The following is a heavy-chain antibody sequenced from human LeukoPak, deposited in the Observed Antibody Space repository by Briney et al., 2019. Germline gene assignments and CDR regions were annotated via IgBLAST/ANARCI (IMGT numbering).Heavy chain of an antibody. CDR1: GYTFSNFG. Sequence: APVKVSCKASGYTFSNFGISWVRQAPGQGLEWMGWISGDNGKTNSAPRLQGRITMTTDTSTNTAYMEVRAVRPDDTAMYYCARDERSVAAGSLGYFDYWGQGTLVTVSS. J-gene: IGHJ4*02. CDR3: ARDERSVAAGSLGYFDY. D-gene: IGHD6-13*01. V-gene: IGHV1-18*01. CDR2: ISGDNGKT.